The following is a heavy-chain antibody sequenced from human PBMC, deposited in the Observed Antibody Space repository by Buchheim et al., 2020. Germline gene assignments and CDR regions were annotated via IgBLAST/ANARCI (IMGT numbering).Heavy chain of an antibody. Sequence: EVQLVESGGGLVQPGGSLRLSCAASGFTFSSYSMNWVRQAPGKGLEWVSYISSSSSTIYYADSVKGRFTISRDNAKNSLYLSMNSLRAEDTAVYYCARGENYYDSSGYYREYFQHWGKGTL. CDR1: GFTFSSYS. CDR2: ISSSSSTI. D-gene: IGHD3-22*01. J-gene: IGHJ1*01. V-gene: IGHV3-48*01. CDR3: ARGENYYDSSGYYREYFQH.